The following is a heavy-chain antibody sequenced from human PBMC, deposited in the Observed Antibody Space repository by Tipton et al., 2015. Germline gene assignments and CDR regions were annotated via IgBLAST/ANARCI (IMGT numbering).Heavy chain of an antibody. J-gene: IGHJ4*02. D-gene: IGHD3-16*01. CDR3: ARSPMVTWGGIQRLPERKPGGLDY. V-gene: IGHV4-39*01. CDR2: IYYSGST. CDR1: GDSISTRTNY. Sequence: TLSLTCNVSGDSISTRTNYWGWVRQPPGKGLEWIATIYYSGSTYYNPSLMSRVSVSVDTSKNQFSLTLNSVTAADTALYFCARSPMVTWGGIQRLPERKPGGLDYWGQGTLVTVSS.